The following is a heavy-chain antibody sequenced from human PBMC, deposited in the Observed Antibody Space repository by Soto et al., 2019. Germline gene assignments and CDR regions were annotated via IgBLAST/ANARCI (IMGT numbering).Heavy chain of an antibody. V-gene: IGHV1-69*12. CDR1: GGTFSNHA. D-gene: IGHD4-17*01. CDR2: IILPFGTA. CDR3: TRGPDYEGYFDF. Sequence: QVQLVQSGAEVKKPGSSVKVSCRASGGTFSNHAVGWVRQAPGQGLEWMGGIILPFGTANYAQKFQGRVTITADDSRATTYMEFSSLRFEDTAVYYCTRGPDYEGYFDFWGQGTLVTVSS. J-gene: IGHJ4*02.